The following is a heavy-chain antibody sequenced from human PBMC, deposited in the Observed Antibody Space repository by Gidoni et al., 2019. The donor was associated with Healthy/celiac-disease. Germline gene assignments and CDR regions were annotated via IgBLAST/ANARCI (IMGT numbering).Heavy chain of an antibody. J-gene: IGHJ4*02. V-gene: IGHV4-39*01. CDR1: GGSISSSSYY. CDR3: ARLCGGDCYSEDSLDY. D-gene: IGHD2-21*02. CDR2: IYYSGST. Sequence: QLQLQESGPGLVKPSETLSLTCTVSGGSISSSSYYWGWIRQPPGKGLEWIGSIYYSGSTYYNPSLKSRVTISVDTSKNQFSLKLSSVTAADTAVYYCARLCGGDCYSEDSLDYWGQGTLVTVSS.